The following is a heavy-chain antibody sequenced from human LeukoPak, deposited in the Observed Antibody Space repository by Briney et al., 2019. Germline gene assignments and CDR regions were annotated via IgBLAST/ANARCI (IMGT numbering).Heavy chain of an antibody. CDR3: ARGGISTSLDY. Sequence: SETLSLTCTVYGDSIRNNYWSWIRQPAGKGLEWIGRIYSSGSTNYNPSLKSRVTLSGDTSNNHFSLKLSSVTAADTALYYCARGGISTSLDYWGQGTLVSVSS. J-gene: IGHJ4*02. CDR1: GDSIRNNY. V-gene: IGHV4-4*07. D-gene: IGHD2-2*01. CDR2: IYSSGST.